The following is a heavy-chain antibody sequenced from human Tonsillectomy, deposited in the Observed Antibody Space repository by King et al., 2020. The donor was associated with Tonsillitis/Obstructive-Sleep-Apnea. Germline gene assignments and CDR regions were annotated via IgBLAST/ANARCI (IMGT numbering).Heavy chain of an antibody. J-gene: IGHJ6*03. CDR1: GYSFTSYW. CDR2: IYPGDSDT. V-gene: IGHV5-51*01. Sequence: ELQLVQSGAEVKKPGESLKISCKGSGYSFTSYWIGWVRQMPGKGLEWMGIIYPGDSDTIYSPSFPGQVTISADKSIRTAYLQWSGLQASDTAMYYCVRRDGSRYYYYMDVWGKGPTVTVSS. D-gene: IGHD3-10*01. CDR3: VRRDGSRYYYYMDV.